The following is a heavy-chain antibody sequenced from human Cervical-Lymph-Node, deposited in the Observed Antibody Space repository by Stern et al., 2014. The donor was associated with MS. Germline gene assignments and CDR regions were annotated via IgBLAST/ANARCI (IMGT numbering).Heavy chain of an antibody. CDR2: FYYGGNT. J-gene: IGHJ4*02. D-gene: IGHD2-2*01. Sequence: LQLQESGPGLVKPSETLSLTCTVSGGSISNSTYYWGWIRQPPGKGLEWIGNFYYGGNTYYNPSLKSRVTISVDTSKNQFSLKVSSVTAADTALYYCARRPSTSGIDYWGQGTLVTVSS. CDR1: GGSISNSTYY. CDR3: ARRPSTSGIDY. V-gene: IGHV4-39*01.